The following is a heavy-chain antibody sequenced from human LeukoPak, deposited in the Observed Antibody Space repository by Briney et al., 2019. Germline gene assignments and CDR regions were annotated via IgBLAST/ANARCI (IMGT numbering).Heavy chain of an antibody. CDR2: ISAYNGNT. D-gene: IGHD3-22*01. CDR1: GYTFTSYG. CDR3: ARAGAYYYDSSGYLPPVDY. Sequence: ASVKVSCKASGYTFTSYGISWVRQAPGQGLEWMGWISAYNGNTNYAQKLQGRVTMTTDTSTSTAYMELRSLRSEDTAVYYCARAGAYYYDSSGYLPPVDYWGQGTLVTVSS. V-gene: IGHV1-18*01. J-gene: IGHJ4*02.